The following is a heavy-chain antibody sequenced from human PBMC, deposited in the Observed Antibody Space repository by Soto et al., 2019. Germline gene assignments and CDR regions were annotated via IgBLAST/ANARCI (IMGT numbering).Heavy chain of an antibody. CDR2: INAGNGDT. CDR3: ARAISGYVT. D-gene: IGHD5-12*01. J-gene: IGHJ5*02. CDR1: GITFSTYA. V-gene: IGHV1-3*01. Sequence: QVQLVQSGAEMKKPGASVKVSCKASGITFSTYAIHWVRQAPGQRLEWMGWINAGNGDTRYSQKFQGRVTLTRDTSASTAYMDLSSLRSEDTALYYCARAISGYVTWGQGTLVTVSS.